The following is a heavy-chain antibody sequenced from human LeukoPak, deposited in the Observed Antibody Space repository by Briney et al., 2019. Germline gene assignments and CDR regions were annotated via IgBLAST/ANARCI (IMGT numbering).Heavy chain of an antibody. Sequence: GASVKVSCKASGYTFTSYGISWVRQAPGQGLEWMGWISAYNGNTNYAQKLQGRVTMTTDTSTSTAYMELRSLRSDDTAVYYCARVVRGVVPLNWFDPWGQGTLVTVSS. J-gene: IGHJ5*02. D-gene: IGHD3-10*01. CDR2: ISAYNGNT. CDR3: ARVVRGVVPLNWFDP. V-gene: IGHV1-18*01. CDR1: GYTFTSYG.